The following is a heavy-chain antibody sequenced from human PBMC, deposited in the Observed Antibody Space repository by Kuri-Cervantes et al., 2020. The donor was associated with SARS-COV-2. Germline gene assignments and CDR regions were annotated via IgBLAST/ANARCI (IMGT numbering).Heavy chain of an antibody. Sequence: LSLTCAASGFTFSSYWMSWVRQAPGKGLEWVANIKQDGSEKYYVDSVKGRFTISRDNAKNSLYLQMNSLRAEDTAVYYCARDAHCSSTSCYTRGYYYYYMDVWGKGTTVTVSS. CDR1: GFTFSSYW. V-gene: IGHV3-7*01. J-gene: IGHJ6*03. CDR3: ARDAHCSSTSCYTRGYYYYYMDV. CDR2: IKQDGSEK. D-gene: IGHD2-2*02.